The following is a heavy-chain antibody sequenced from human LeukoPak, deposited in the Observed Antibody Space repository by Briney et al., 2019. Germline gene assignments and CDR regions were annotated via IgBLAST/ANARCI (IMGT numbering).Heavy chain of an antibody. CDR1: GYTFTGYY. Sequence: ASVKVSCKASGYTFTGYYMHWVRQAPGQGLEWMGWINPNSGGTNYAQKFQGRVTMTRDTSISTACMELSRLRSDDTAVYYCARPTYDSSDYGYFQHWGQGTLVTVSS. D-gene: IGHD3-22*01. CDR2: INPNSGGT. J-gene: IGHJ1*01. V-gene: IGHV1-2*02. CDR3: ARPTYDSSDYGYFQH.